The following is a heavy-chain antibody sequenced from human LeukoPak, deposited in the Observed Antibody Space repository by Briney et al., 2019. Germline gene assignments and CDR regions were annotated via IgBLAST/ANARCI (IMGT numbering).Heavy chain of an antibody. CDR2: MNPNSGNT. CDR3: ARGGGYSYGYGMDV. V-gene: IGHV1-8*02. CDR1: GYTFTSYG. Sequence: ASVKVSCKASGYTFTSYGINWVRQATGQGLEWMGWMNPNSGNTGYAQKFQGRVTMTRNTSISTAYMELSSLRSEDTAVYYCARGGGYSYGYGMDVWGQGTTVTVSS. J-gene: IGHJ6*02. D-gene: IGHD5-18*01.